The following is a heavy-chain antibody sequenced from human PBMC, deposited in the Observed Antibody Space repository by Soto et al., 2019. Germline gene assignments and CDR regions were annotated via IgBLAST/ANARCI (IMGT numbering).Heavy chain of an antibody. V-gene: IGHV3-30*03. CDR3: ATDPAKDLRWYFDL. J-gene: IGHJ2*01. D-gene: IGHD2-2*01. Sequence: QVQVVESGGGVVQPGRSLRLSCAASGFTFSSYGMHWVRQAPGKGLDWVAVISYDGSNKYYAESVKGQFTITRENSKNTLYLQMSRLRADETAVYHYATDPAKDLRWYFDLWGRGTLVTVSS. CDR1: GFTFSSYG. CDR2: ISYDGSNK.